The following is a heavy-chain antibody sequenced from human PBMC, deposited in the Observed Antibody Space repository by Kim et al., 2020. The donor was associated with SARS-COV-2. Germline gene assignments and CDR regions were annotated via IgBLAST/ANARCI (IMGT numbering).Heavy chain of an antibody. CDR2: IYPADSDR. CDR3: ARRDGGDGYELRPTPLDY. J-gene: IGHJ4*02. CDR1: GYNFANNW. Sequence: GQSLKISCKASGYNFANNWIAWVRQMPGKGLEWMGIIYPADSDRKYSPSFQGQVTISADKSINTTYLQWSSLKASDTAIYYCARRDGGDGYELRPTPLDYWGQGTLGTVSS. D-gene: IGHD5-12*01. V-gene: IGHV5-51*01.